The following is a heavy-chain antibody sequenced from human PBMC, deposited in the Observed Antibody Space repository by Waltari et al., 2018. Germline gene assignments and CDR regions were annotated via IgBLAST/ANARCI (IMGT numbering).Heavy chain of an antibody. CDR3: ARPRAGYSSGWPDAFDI. Sequence: QVQLVQSGAEVKKPGASVKVSCKASGSTFTSYAMHWVRQAPGQRLEWMGWINAGNGNTKYSQKFQGRVTITRDTSASTAYMELSSLRSEDTAVYYCARPRAGYSSGWPDAFDIWGQGTMVTVSS. D-gene: IGHD6-19*01. V-gene: IGHV1-3*01. CDR1: GSTFTSYA. CDR2: INAGNGNT. J-gene: IGHJ3*02.